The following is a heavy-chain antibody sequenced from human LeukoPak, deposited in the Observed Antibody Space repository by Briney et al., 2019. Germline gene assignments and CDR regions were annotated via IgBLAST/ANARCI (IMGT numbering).Heavy chain of an antibody. CDR2: ISYDGSNK. CDR1: GFTFSSYG. D-gene: IGHD1-26*01. Sequence: PGGSLRLSCAASGFTFSSYGMHWVRQAPGKGLEWVAVISYDGSNKYYADSVKGRFTISRDNSKNTLYLQMNSLRAEDTAVYYCARGGGVGATPYFDYWGQGTLVTVSS. CDR3: ARGGGVGATPYFDY. J-gene: IGHJ4*02. V-gene: IGHV3-30*03.